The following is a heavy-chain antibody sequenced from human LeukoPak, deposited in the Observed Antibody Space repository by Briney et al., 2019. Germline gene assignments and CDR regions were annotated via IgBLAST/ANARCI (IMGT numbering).Heavy chain of an antibody. CDR1: GFTFSSYW. J-gene: IGHJ3*02. CDR3: ARSDGYGLVDI. CDR2: INHSGST. D-gene: IGHD3-10*01. V-gene: IGHV4-34*01. Sequence: GSLRLSCAASGFTFSSYWMSWVRQAPGKGLEWIGGINHSGSTNYNPSLKSRVTISVDTSKNQFSLKLSSVTAADTAVYYCARSDGYGLVDIWGQGTMVTVSS.